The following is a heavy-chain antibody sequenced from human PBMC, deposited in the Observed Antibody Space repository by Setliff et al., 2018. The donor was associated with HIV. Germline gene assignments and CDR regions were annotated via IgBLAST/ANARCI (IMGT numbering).Heavy chain of an antibody. D-gene: IGHD3-22*01. CDR3: ARSLQYYYDSSAYWETFYYMDV. CDR2: IYYSGST. J-gene: IGHJ6*03. Sequence: SETLSLTCAVYGESFSAYFWSWIRQPPGKGLEWIGYIYYSGSTNYNPSLKSRVTISVDTSKNQFSLKMSSVTAADTAVYYCARSLQYYYDSSAYWETFYYMDVWGKGATVTVSS. CDR1: GESFSAYF. V-gene: IGHV4-34*01.